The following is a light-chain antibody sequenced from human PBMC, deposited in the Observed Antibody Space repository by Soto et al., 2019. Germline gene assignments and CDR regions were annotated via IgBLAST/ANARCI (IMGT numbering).Light chain of an antibody. V-gene: IGLV2-14*01. Sequence: QSVLTQPASVPGSPGQSITISCTGTRSDIGASIYVSWFQQYPGEAPKCMIYDVNNRPSGVSNRFSGSKSGSTASLTISGLQAEDEAVYYCTSYTTSNTLALGGGTKLTVL. CDR2: DVN. CDR1: RSDIGASIY. CDR3: TSYTTSNTLA. J-gene: IGLJ2*01.